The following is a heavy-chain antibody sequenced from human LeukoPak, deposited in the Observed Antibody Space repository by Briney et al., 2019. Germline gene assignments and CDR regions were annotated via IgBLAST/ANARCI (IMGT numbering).Heavy chain of an antibody. D-gene: IGHD1-26*01. J-gene: IGHJ4*02. V-gene: IGHV3-21*01. Sequence: PGGSLRLSCAASGFTFSSYSMNWVRQAPGKGLEWVSSTSSSSSYIYYADSVKGRFTISRDNAKNSLYLQMNSLRAEDTAVYYCARDREGRVGATDYWGQGTLVTVSS. CDR3: ARDREGRVGATDY. CDR2: TSSSSSYI. CDR1: GFTFSSYS.